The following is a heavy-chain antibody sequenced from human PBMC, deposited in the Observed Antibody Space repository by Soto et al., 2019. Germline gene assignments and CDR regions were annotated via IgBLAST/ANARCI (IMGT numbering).Heavy chain of an antibody. V-gene: IGHV4-31*03. CDR1: GGSISSGGYY. CDR2: IYYIGST. CDR3: ARDLPFPGFYGMDG. J-gene: IGHJ6*01. D-gene: IGHD3-3*01. Sequence: QVQLQESGPGLVKPSQTLSLTCTVSGGSISSGGYYWSWIRQHPGKGLEWIGYIYYIGSTYYNPLLKSRITISIDTANNQFSLKVSSVTCAGTGVYYCARDLPFPGFYGMDGWGQVTTVTVS.